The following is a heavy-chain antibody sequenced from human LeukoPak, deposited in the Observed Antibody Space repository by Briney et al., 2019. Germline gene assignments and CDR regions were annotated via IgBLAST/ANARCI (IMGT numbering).Heavy chain of an antibody. D-gene: IGHD4-17*01. J-gene: IGHJ5*02. CDR2: ISYDGSHK. Sequence: GGSLRLSCAASGFTFSSYGMHWVRQAPGKGLEWVAVISYDGSHKYYADSVKGRFSISRDNSKNTLYLQMNSLRADDTAVYYCAKGARGDTVTSIVGLNWFDPWGQGTLVTVPS. V-gene: IGHV3-30*18. CDR1: GFTFSSYG. CDR3: AKGARGDTVTSIVGLNWFDP.